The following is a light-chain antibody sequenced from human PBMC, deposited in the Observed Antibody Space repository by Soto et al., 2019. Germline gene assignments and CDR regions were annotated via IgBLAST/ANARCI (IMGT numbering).Light chain of an antibody. CDR3: SSYTSSSTGV. J-gene: IGLJ3*02. V-gene: IGLV2-14*01. CDR1: SSDVGGWNY. CDR2: DVS. Sequence: QSALTQPASVSGSPGQSITISCTGTSSDVGGWNYVSWYQQHPGKAPKLMIYDVSNRPSGVSNRFSGSKSGNTASLTISGLQAEDEADYYCSSYTSSSTGVFGGGTKLTVL.